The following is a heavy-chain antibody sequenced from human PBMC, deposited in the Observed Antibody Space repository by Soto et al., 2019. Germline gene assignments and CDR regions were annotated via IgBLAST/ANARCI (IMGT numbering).Heavy chain of an antibody. Sequence: QVQLVQSGAEVKKPGASVKVSCKASGYTFTDYGISWVRQAPGQGLEWMGWISPYTGDTKHPQRLQGRVTVTADTSTSTAYMELRSLKSDDTAVYYCAKTGGWNWFDPWGKGTLVSVSS. D-gene: IGHD6-19*01. CDR2: ISPYTGDT. CDR3: AKTGGWNWFDP. J-gene: IGHJ5*02. CDR1: GYTFTDYG. V-gene: IGHV1-18*01.